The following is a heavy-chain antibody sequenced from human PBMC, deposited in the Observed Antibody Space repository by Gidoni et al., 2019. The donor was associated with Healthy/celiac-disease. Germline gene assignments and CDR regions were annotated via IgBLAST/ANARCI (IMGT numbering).Heavy chain of an antibody. CDR3: ASTSIGDDAFDI. Sequence: QVQLVQSGAEVKKPGASVKVSFKASGYTFPSYAMHWVRQAPGQRLEWMGWINAGNGNTKYSQKFQGRVTITRDTSASTAYMELSSLRSEDTAVYYCASTSIGDDAFDIWGQGTMVTVSS. D-gene: IGHD2-2*01. CDR1: GYTFPSYA. CDR2: INAGNGNT. J-gene: IGHJ3*02. V-gene: IGHV1-3*01.